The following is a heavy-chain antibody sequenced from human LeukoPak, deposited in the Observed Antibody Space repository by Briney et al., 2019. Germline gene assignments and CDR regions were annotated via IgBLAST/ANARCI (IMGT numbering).Heavy chain of an antibody. V-gene: IGHV4-34*01. Sequence: PSETLSLTCAVYGGSFSGYYWSWIRQPPGKGLEWIGEINHSGSTNYNPSLKSRVTISVVTSKNQFSLKLSSVTAADTAVYYCARGETEYCQHWGQGTLVTVSS. CDR2: INHSGST. J-gene: IGHJ1*01. CDR3: ARGETEYCQH. CDR1: GGSFSGYY.